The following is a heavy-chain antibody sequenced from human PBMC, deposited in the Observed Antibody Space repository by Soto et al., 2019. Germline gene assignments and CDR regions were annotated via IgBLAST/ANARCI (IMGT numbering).Heavy chain of an antibody. J-gene: IGHJ4*02. CDR1: GFTFSSYG. Sequence: PGGSLRLSCAASGFTFSSYGMHWVRQAPGKGLEWVAAICYDGSSTYYADSVKGRFTISRDNSKNTLYLQMNSLRAEDTAVYYCAKDSWLAEYYFDYWGQGTLVTVSS. CDR2: ICYDGSST. D-gene: IGHD6-19*01. V-gene: IGHV3-33*06. CDR3: AKDSWLAEYYFDY.